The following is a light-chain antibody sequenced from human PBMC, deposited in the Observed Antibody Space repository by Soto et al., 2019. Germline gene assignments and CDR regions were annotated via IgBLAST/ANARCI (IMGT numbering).Light chain of an antibody. Sequence: DIQMTQSPSTLSASVGDRVTITCRASQSISTWLAWYQQKPGKAPKLLIYQASSLEIGVPSRFSGSASGTEFTLTISCLQPDDFATYYCQQYHSYSKTFGQGTKVDIK. CDR2: QAS. CDR3: QQYHSYSKT. CDR1: QSISTW. J-gene: IGKJ1*01. V-gene: IGKV1-5*03.